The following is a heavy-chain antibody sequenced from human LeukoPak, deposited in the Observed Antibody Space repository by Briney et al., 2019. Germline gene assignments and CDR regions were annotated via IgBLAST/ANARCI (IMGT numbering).Heavy chain of an antibody. CDR3: ARGASYSSGWHNWFDP. CDR1: GFDFSGYW. CDR2: INWNGGST. V-gene: IGHV3-20*04. D-gene: IGHD6-19*01. J-gene: IGHJ5*02. Sequence: GGSLRLSCAASGFDFSGYWMTWVRQAPGKGLEWVSGINWNGGSTGYADSVKGRFTISRDNAKNSLYLQMNSLRAEDTALYYCARGASYSSGWHNWFDPWGQGTLVTVSS.